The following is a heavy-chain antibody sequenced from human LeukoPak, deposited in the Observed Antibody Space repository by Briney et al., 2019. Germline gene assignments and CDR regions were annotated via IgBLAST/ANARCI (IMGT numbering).Heavy chain of an antibody. J-gene: IGHJ5*02. D-gene: IGHD2-15*01. V-gene: IGHV4-38-2*02. CDR3: ARAHFGCSGGSCYSGWFDP. CDR2: IFYSGST. CDR1: GYSISSGYY. Sequence: PSETLSLTCTVSGYSISSGYYWGWIRQPPGKGLEWIGSIFYSGSTYYNPSLKSRVTISVDTSKNQFSLKLSSVTAADTAVYYCARAHFGCSGGSCYSGWFDPWGQGTLVTVSS.